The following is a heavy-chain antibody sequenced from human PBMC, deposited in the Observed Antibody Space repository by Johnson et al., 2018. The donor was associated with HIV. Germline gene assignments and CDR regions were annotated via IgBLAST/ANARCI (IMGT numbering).Heavy chain of an antibody. CDR2: ISYDGSNK. CDR1: GFTFRSYA. Sequence: QVQLVESGGGVVQPGRSLRLSCAASGFTFRSYAMHWVRQAPGKGLEWVAVISYDGSNKYYADSVKGRFTISRDNSKNTLYLQMNSLRAEDTAVYYCVFFYASFDIWGQGTMVTVSS. CDR3: VFFYASFDI. J-gene: IGHJ3*02. V-gene: IGHV3-30*04. D-gene: IGHD2/OR15-2a*01.